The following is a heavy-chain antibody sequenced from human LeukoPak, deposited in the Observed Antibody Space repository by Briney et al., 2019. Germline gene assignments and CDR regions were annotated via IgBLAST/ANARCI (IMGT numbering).Heavy chain of an antibody. V-gene: IGHV1-69*06. D-gene: IGHD2-8*01. CDR3: MVRNYYMDV. CDR2: IIPSFGTT. CDR1: GGTFNNYA. J-gene: IGHJ6*03. Sequence: ASVKVSCKASGGTFNNYAISWVRQAPGQGLEWMGGIIPSFGTTNYAQKFQGRVTMTEDTSTDTAYMELSSLRSEDTAVYYCMVRNYYMDVWGKGTTVTISS.